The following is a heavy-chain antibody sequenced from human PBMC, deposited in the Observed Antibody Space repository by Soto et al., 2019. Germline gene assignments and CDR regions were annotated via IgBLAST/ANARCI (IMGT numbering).Heavy chain of an antibody. CDR2: INPNSGGT. Sequence: ASVEVSCKASGYTFTGYDMHWVRQAPGQGLEWMGWINPNSGGTNYAQKFQGWVTMTRDTSISTAYMELSRLRSDDTAVYYCARGKLEPYYYYGMDVWGQGTTVTVSS. CDR1: GYTFTGYD. V-gene: IGHV1-2*04. D-gene: IGHD1-1*01. J-gene: IGHJ6*02. CDR3: ARGKLEPYYYYGMDV.